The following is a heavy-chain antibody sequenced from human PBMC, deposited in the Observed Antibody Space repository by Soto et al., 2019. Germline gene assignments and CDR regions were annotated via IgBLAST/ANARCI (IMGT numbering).Heavy chain of an antibody. CDR2: IYSTGNT. CDR1: GGSFTNYY. Sequence: SETLSLTCTVSGGSFTNYYWGWIRQPPGKGLEWIGSIYSTGNTYYNPSLNSQVTISVDTSKNQFSLNVISVTAADTAVYYCRRSSRYSTDVWGQGTTVTVSS. J-gene: IGHJ6*02. V-gene: IGHV4-39*01. CDR3: RRSSRYSTDV. D-gene: IGHD6-13*01.